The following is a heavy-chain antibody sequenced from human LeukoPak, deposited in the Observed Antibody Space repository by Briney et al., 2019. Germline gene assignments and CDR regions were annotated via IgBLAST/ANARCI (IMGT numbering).Heavy chain of an antibody. V-gene: IGHV1-69*04. J-gene: IGHJ4*02. Sequence: SVKVSCKASGGTFSSYAISGVRQAPGQGLEWTGRIIPILGIANYAQKFQGRVTITADKSTSTAYMELSSLRSEDTAVYYCARGLIAVAGTFDYWGQGTLVTVSS. CDR3: ARGLIAVAGTFDY. CDR2: IIPILGIA. D-gene: IGHD6-19*01. CDR1: GGTFSSYA.